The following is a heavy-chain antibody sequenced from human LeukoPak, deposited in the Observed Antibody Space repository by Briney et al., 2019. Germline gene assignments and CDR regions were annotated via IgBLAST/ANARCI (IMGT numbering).Heavy chain of an antibody. CDR3: ARELVYGDYVYYYGMDV. Sequence: PGGSLRLSCAASGFTFSDYYMSWIRQAPGKGLEWVSYVSSSGSTIYYADSVKGRFTISRDNAKNSLYLQMNSLRAEDTAVYYCARELVYGDYVYYYGMDVWGQGTTVTVSS. J-gene: IGHJ6*02. CDR1: GFTFSDYY. V-gene: IGHV3-11*01. D-gene: IGHD4-17*01. CDR2: VSSSGSTI.